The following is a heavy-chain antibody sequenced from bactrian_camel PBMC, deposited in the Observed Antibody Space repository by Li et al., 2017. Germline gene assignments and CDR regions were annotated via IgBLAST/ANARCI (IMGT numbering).Heavy chain of an antibody. CDR1: GIAVNTYA. V-gene: IGHV3S53*01. CDR3: AAGVYYTLLY. J-gene: IGHJ4*01. Sequence: HVQLVESGGGSVQSGGSLRLSCAASGIAVNTYALGWFRQAPGKEREGVAVIAADGRTRYADSMKGRFTSHRDNAENTLYLQMNSLKPEDTAMYYCAAGVYYTLLYWGQGTQVTVS. D-gene: IGHD2*01. CDR2: IAADGRT.